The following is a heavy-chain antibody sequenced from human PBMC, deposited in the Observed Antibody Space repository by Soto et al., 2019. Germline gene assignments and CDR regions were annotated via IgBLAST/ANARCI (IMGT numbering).Heavy chain of an antibody. D-gene: IGHD4-17*01. CDR3: ARDLPGDYGHYFDY. V-gene: IGHV4-61*01. CDR2: IYYSGST. Sequence: SETLSLTCTVAGGSISSSSYYWGWIRQPPGKGLEWIGYIYYSGSTNYNPSLKSRVTISVDTSKNQFSLNLSSLTAADTAVYYCARDLPGDYGHYFDYWGQGTQVTVSS. CDR1: GGSISSSSYY. J-gene: IGHJ4*02.